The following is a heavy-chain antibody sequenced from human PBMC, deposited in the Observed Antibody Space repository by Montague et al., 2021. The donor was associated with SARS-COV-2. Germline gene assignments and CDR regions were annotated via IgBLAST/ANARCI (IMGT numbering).Heavy chain of an antibody. CDR1: GGPISGSSDY. V-gene: IGHV4-39*01. Sequence: SETLSLTCTVTGGPISGSSDYWGWIRQSPGKGLEWIASVDYSGNTYYSPSLKSRLTISVDTSKNQFSLKLNSVTAADTALYYCARREYNSGWGDWGQGTLVTVSS. CDR2: VDYSGNT. D-gene: IGHD3-10*01. J-gene: IGHJ4*02. CDR3: ARREYNSGWGD.